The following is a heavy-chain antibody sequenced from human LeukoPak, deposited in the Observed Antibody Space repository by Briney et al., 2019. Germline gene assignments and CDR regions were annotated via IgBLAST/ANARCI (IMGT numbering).Heavy chain of an antibody. CDR3: ARGPATGDFDY. CDR2: INPNSGGT. CDR1: GYTFTAYY. V-gene: IGHV1-2*02. D-gene: IGHD7-27*01. J-gene: IGHJ4*02. Sequence: ASVKVSCKASGYTFTAYYIHWLRQAPGQGLEWMGWINPNSGGTKDGQTFQGRVTMTRDTSISTVYMGLTLLRSDDTAVYYCARGPATGDFDYWGQGTLVTVSS.